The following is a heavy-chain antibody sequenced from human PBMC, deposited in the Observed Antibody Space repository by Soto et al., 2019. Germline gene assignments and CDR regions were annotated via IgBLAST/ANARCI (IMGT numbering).Heavy chain of an antibody. V-gene: IGHV1-18*01. D-gene: IGHD3-22*01. Sequence: AQHATKQGLEWMGWINPSDGNGNFAQKFEDRVTMTTATSTNTVFLELRSLKSDDTAIYYCARDRLRGYDSSGFYSWGQGTMVTVSS. CDR3: ARDRLRGYDSSGFYS. CDR2: INPSDGNG. J-gene: IGHJ4*02.